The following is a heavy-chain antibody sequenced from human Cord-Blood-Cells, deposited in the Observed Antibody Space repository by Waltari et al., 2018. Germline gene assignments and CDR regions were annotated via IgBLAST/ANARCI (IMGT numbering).Heavy chain of an antibody. Sequence: QLQLQESGPGLVKPSETLSLTCTVSGGSISSSSYYWGWIRQPPGKGLEWIGSIYYSGSSCYIPSLETRVTLSVDTSMAQFSLELSSVTAADAAVYYCARGIAAAGTPGTNAFDIWGQGTMVTVSS. CDR3: ARGIAAAGTPGTNAFDI. D-gene: IGHD6-13*01. V-gene: IGHV4-39*01. CDR2: IYYSGSS. J-gene: IGHJ3*02. CDR1: GGSISSSSYY.